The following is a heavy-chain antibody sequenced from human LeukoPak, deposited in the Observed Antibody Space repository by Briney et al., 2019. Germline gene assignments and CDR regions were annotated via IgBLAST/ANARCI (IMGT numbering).Heavy chain of an antibody. Sequence: GGSLRLSCAVSGFTVSGNYMSWVRQAPGKGLEWVSLIYSGGTTYYADSVKGRFTISRDNAKNSLYLQMNSLRAEDTALYYCAREATYGAFDIWGQGTMVTVSS. CDR2: IYSGGTT. CDR3: AREATYGAFDI. V-gene: IGHV3-53*01. CDR1: GFTVSGNY. D-gene: IGHD1-26*01. J-gene: IGHJ3*02.